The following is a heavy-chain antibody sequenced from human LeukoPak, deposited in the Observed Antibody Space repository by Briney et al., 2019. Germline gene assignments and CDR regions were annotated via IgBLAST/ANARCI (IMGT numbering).Heavy chain of an antibody. D-gene: IGHD3-10*01. CDR1: GFTFSSYS. CDR2: ISSSSSTI. CDR3: ARDKVRGPKAYFDY. Sequence: GGSLRLSCVASGFTFSSYSMNWVRQAPGKGLEWVSYISSSSSTIYYADSVKGRFTISRDNAKNSLYLQMNSLRDKDTAVYYCARDKVRGPKAYFDYWGQGTLVTVSS. J-gene: IGHJ4*02. V-gene: IGHV3-48*02.